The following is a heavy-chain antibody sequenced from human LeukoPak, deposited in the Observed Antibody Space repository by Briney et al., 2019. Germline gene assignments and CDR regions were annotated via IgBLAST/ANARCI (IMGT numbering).Heavy chain of an antibody. J-gene: IGHJ5*02. Sequence: ASVKVSCKASGYTFTSYDINWVRQATGQGLEWMGWTNPNSGNTGYAQKFQGRVTMTRNTSISTAYMELSSLRSEDTAVYYCARGKPTPVRGVIITSWFDPWGQGTLVTVSS. V-gene: IGHV1-8*01. D-gene: IGHD3-10*01. CDR3: ARGKPTPVRGVIITSWFDP. CDR1: GYTFTSYD. CDR2: TNPNSGNT.